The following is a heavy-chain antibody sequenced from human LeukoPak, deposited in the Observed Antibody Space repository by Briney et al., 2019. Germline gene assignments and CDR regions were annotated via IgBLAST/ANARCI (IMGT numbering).Heavy chain of an antibody. D-gene: IGHD3-22*01. CDR2: INWNGGST. Sequence: PGGSLRLSCAASGFTFDDYDMSWVRQAPGKGLEWVSGINWNGGSTGYADSVKGRFTISRDNAKNSLYLQMNSLRAGDTALYYCARERTYYYERNPDYFDYWGQGTLVTVSS. CDR3: ARERTYYYERNPDYFDY. CDR1: GFTFDDYD. V-gene: IGHV3-20*04. J-gene: IGHJ4*02.